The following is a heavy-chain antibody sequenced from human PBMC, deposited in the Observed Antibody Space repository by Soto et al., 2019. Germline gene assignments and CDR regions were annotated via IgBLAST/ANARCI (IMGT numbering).Heavy chain of an antibody. CDR3: AKVDRYYYDSSGYYSSPLF. Sequence: EVQLLESGGGLVEPGGSLRLSCAASGFTLSSYAMSWVRQAPGKGLEWVSAISGSGGTTYDADSVKGRFTISRDTSKNTLYLQMNSLRAEDTAVYYCAKVDRYYYDSSGYYSSPLFWGQGTLVTVSS. CDR1: GFTLSSYA. D-gene: IGHD3-22*01. J-gene: IGHJ4*02. V-gene: IGHV3-23*01. CDR2: ISGSGGTT.